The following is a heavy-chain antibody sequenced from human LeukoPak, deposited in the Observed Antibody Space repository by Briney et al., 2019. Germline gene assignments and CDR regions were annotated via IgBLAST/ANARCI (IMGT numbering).Heavy chain of an antibody. J-gene: IGHJ4*02. D-gene: IGHD3-16*01. Sequence: SETLSLTCTVSGGSISSYYWSWIRQPPGKGLEWIGYIYTSGSTNYNPSLKSRVTISVDTSKNQFSLKLSSVTAADTAVYYCARDQWGGYSGFDYWGQGTLVTVSS. CDR3: ARDQWGGYSGFDY. CDR2: IYTSGST. CDR1: GGSISSYY. V-gene: IGHV4-4*09.